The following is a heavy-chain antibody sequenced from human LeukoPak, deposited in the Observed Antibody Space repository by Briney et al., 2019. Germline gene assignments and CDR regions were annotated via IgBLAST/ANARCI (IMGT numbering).Heavy chain of an antibody. V-gene: IGHV1-69*13. Sequence: GASVKVSCKASGGTFSSYAISWVRQAPGQGLEWMGGIIPIFGTANYAQKFQGRVTITADESTSTAYMELRSLRSDDTAVYYCARQRGTYFDYWGQGTLVTVSS. D-gene: IGHD1-26*01. CDR3: ARQRGTYFDY. CDR1: GGTFSSYA. CDR2: IIPIFGTA. J-gene: IGHJ4*02.